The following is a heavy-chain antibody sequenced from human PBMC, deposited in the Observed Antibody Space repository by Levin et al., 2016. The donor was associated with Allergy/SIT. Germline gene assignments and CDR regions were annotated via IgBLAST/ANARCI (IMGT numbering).Heavy chain of an antibody. CDR2: IIPILGIA. CDR1: GGTFSSYT. CDR3: ARLPRPYDSSGSVNY. J-gene: IGHJ4*02. D-gene: IGHD3-22*01. Sequence: SVKVSCKASGGTFSSYTISWVRQAPGQGLEWMGRIIPILGIANYAQKFQGRVTITADKSTSTAYMELSGLRSEDTAVYYCARLPRPYDSSGSVNYWGQGTLVTVSS. V-gene: IGHV1-69*02.